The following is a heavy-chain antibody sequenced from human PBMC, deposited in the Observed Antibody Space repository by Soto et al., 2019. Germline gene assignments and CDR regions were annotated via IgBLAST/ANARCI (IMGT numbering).Heavy chain of an antibody. CDR3: ARWNYDILTGYYSGGNYFDY. D-gene: IGHD3-9*01. V-gene: IGHV1-69*02. Sequence: QVQLVQSGAEVKKPGSSVKVSCKASGGTFSSYTISWVRQAPGQGLEWMGRIIPILGIANYAQKFQGRVTITAAKSTSTAYMELSSLRSEDTAVYYCARWNYDILTGYYSGGNYFDYWGQGTLVTVSS. CDR1: GGTFSSYT. J-gene: IGHJ4*02. CDR2: IIPILGIA.